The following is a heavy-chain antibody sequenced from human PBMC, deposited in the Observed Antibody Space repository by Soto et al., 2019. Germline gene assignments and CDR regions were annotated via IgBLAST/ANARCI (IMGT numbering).Heavy chain of an antibody. CDR2: ISGSGGST. CDR3: TTAAPGGDRTRDFDY. V-gene: IGHV3-23*01. Sequence: GGSLRLSCAASGFTFSSYAMSWVRQAPGKGLEWVSAISGSGGSTYYADSVKGRFTISRDNSKNTLYLQMNSLRAEDTAVYYCTTAAPGGDRTRDFDYWGQGTLVTVSS. J-gene: IGHJ4*02. D-gene: IGHD3-16*01. CDR1: GFTFSSYA.